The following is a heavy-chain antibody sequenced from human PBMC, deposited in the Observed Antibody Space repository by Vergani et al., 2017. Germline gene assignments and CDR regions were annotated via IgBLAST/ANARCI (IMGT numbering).Heavy chain of an antibody. V-gene: IGHV4-39*01. D-gene: IGHD1-7*01. J-gene: IGHJ3*02. CDR3: ARHGQTATTKKAFDI. CDR2: IYYSGST. CDR1: GGSISSSSYY. Sequence: QLQLQESGPGLVKPSETLSLTCTVSGGSISSSSYYWGWIRQPPGKGLEWIGSIYYSGSTYYNPSLKSRVTISVDTSKNQFYLKLSSLTAADTAVYYCARHGQTATTKKAFDIWGEGTMVTVSS.